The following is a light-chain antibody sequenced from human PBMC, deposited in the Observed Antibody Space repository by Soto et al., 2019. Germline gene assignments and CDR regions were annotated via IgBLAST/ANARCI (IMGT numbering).Light chain of an antibody. Sequence: ENVLKQSPAPPSFSPGERATPPCRASPSVTNYLAWYQQKPGQPPRLLIYGAFNRAAGIPARFSGSGSGTDFTLTISSLEPEDSAVYYCQQRNIWPPVTFGQGTRLEIK. CDR2: GAF. CDR3: QQRNIWPPVT. J-gene: IGKJ5*01. V-gene: IGKV3-11*01. CDR1: PSVTNY.